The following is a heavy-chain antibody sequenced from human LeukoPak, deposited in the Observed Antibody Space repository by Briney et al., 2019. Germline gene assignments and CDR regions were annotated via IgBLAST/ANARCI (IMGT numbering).Heavy chain of an antibody. CDR1: GVSISRYY. J-gene: IGHJ4*02. CDR2: VYYSGST. CDR3: ARHGRDQLLWFGELLYLDY. D-gene: IGHD3-10*01. V-gene: IGHV4-59*08. Sequence: KPSETLSLTCTVSGVSISRYYWSWVRQPPGKGLEWIGYVYYSGSTNYNPSLKSRLTISVDTSKNQFSLKLSSVTAADTAVYYCARHGRDQLLWFGELLYLDYWGQGTLVTVSS.